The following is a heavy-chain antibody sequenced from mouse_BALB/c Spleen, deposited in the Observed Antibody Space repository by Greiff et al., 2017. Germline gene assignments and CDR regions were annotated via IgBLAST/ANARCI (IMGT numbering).Heavy chain of an antibody. CDR1: GFSLTSYG. J-gene: IGHJ4*01. D-gene: IGHD2-3*01. Sequence: VKVVESGPGLVQPSQSLSITCTVSGFSLTSYGVHWVRQSPGKGLEWLGVIWSGGSTDYNAAFISRLSISKDNSKSQVFFKMNSLQADDTAIYYCARNWKLDGYYGAMDYWGQGTSVTVSS. V-gene: IGHV2-4-1*01. CDR3: ARNWKLDGYYGAMDY. CDR2: IWSGGST.